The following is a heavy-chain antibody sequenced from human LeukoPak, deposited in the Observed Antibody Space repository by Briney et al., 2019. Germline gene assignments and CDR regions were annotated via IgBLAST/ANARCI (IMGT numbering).Heavy chain of an antibody. J-gene: IGHJ4*02. CDR3: ARDTYYDSSGYYPG. V-gene: IGHV3-48*01. CDR2: ISSSSSTI. Sequence: GGSLRLSCAASGFTVSSSYMSWVRQAPGKGLEWVSYISSSSSTIYYADSVKGRFTISRDNAKNSLYLQMNSLRAEDTAVYYCARDTYYDSSGYYPGWGQGTLVTVSS. D-gene: IGHD3-22*01. CDR1: GFTVSSSY.